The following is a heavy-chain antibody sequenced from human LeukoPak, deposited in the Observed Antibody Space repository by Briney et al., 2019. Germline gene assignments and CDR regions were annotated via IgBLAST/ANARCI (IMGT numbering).Heavy chain of an antibody. V-gene: IGHV1-8*03. D-gene: IGHD2-2*01. CDR3: SVLLMYCSSTSCRRYYMDV. J-gene: IGHJ6*03. CDR2: MNPNSGNT. CDR1: GYTFTSYE. Sequence: GASVKVSCKASGYTFTSYEMNWVRQATGQGLEWMGWMNPNSGNTGYAQKFQGRVTITRNTSISTAYMELSSLSSEDTAVYYCSVLLMYCSSTSCRRYYMDVWGKGTTVTVSS.